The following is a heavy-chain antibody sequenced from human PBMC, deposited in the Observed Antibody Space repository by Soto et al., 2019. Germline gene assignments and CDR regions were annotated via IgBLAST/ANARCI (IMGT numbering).Heavy chain of an antibody. CDR3: ARINMVRGVIRPSGMDV. CDR2: IYPGDSDT. D-gene: IGHD3-10*01. J-gene: IGHJ6*02. CDR1: GYSFTSYW. Sequence: PGDSLNISCKGSGYSFTSYWIGWVRQMPGKGLEWMGIIYPGDSDTRYSPSFQGQVTISADKSISTAYLQWSSLKASDTAMYYCARINMVRGVIRPSGMDVWRQGTTVTVS. V-gene: IGHV5-51*01.